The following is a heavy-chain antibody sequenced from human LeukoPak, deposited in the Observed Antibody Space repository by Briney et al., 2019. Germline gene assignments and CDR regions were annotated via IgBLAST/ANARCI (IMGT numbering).Heavy chain of an antibody. D-gene: IGHD2-2*01. V-gene: IGHV4-31*03. CDR1: GGSISSGGYY. Sequence: SQTLSLTCTVSGGSISSGGYYWSWIRQHPGKGLEWIGYIYYSGSTYYNPSLKSRVTISVDTSKNQFSLKLSSVTAADTAVYYCARDLRSTSFPYVHRAFDIWGQGTMVTVSS. CDR3: ARDLRSTSFPYVHRAFDI. J-gene: IGHJ3*02. CDR2: IYYSGST.